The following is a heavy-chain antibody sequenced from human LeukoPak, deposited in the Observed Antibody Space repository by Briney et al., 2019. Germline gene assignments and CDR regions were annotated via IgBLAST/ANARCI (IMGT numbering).Heavy chain of an antibody. Sequence: SETLSLTCTVSGGSISSGSYYWSWIRQPAGKGLEWIRRIYTSGSTNYNPSLKSRVTISVDTSKNQFSLKLSSVTAADTAVYYCAGANYDFWSGYYRGDYWGQGTLVTVSP. CDR1: GGSISSGSYY. D-gene: IGHD3-3*01. V-gene: IGHV4-61*02. J-gene: IGHJ4*02. CDR3: AGANYDFWSGYYRGDY. CDR2: IYTSGST.